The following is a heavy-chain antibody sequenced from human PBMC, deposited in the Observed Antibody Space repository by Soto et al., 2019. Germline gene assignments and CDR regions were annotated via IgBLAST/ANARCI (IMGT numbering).Heavy chain of an antibody. Sequence: EVQLLESGGGLVQPGGSLRLSCADSGFRFSSYSMSWVRQTPGKGLEWVAAITATGDRTYYADSVTGRFTISRDNSKKTPDLQMTSLRADDTAMYYCATMNGYFEYWGQGTPVTVSS. V-gene: IGHV3-23*01. D-gene: IGHD3-22*01. CDR3: ATMNGYFEY. CDR1: GFRFSSYS. J-gene: IGHJ4*02. CDR2: ITATGDRT.